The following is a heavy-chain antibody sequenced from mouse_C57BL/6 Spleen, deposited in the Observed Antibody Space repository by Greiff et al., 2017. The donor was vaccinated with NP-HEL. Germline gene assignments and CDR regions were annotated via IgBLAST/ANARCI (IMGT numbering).Heavy chain of an antibody. CDR3: ARSSYDSSGEAFDY. CDR2: IDPSDSET. V-gene: IGHV1-52*01. D-gene: IGHD3-2*02. Sequence: QVQLQQPGAELVRPGSSVKLSCKASGYTFTSYWMHWVKQRPIQGLEWIGNIDPSDSETHYNQKFKDKATLTVDKSSSTAYMQLSSLTSEDSAVYYCARSSYDSSGEAFDYWGQGTTLTVSS. CDR1: GYTFTSYW. J-gene: IGHJ2*01.